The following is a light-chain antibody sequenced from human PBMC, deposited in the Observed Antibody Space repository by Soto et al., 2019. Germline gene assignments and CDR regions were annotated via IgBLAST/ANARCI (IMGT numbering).Light chain of an antibody. CDR1: QSVSSSY. CDR3: RRYDNPPLYI. V-gene: IGKV3-20*01. CDR2: ATS. J-gene: IGKJ2*01. Sequence: ENVLTQSPGTLSLSPGERATLFCRASQSVSSSYLAWYQQKPGQAPRLLITATSNRATGSPDRFSGSGCGTDFSLTIGRLEPEDFALYCCRRYDNPPLYILGQGTQLDIK.